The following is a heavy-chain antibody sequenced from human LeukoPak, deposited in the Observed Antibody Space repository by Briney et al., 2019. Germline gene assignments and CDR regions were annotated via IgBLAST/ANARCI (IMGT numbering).Heavy chain of an antibody. J-gene: IGHJ6*03. Sequence: SETLSLTCAVYGGSFSGYYWSWIRQPPGKGLEWIGEINHSGSTNYNPSLKSRVTISVDKSKNQFSLKLSSVTAADTAVYYCARDRWELLPGDYYYYYMDVWGKGTTVTVS. CDR1: GGSFSGYY. V-gene: IGHV4-34*01. CDR3: ARDRWELLPGDYYYYYMDV. CDR2: INHSGST. D-gene: IGHD1-26*01.